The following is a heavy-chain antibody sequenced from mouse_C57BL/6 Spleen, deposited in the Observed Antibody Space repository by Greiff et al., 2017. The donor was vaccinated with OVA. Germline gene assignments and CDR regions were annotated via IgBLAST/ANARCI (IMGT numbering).Heavy chain of an antibody. CDR1: GFTFSDYY. V-gene: IGHV5-12*01. D-gene: IGHD1-1*01. J-gene: IGHJ3*01. Sequence: EVKLQESGGGLVQPGGSLKLSCAASGFTFSDYYMYWVRQTPETRLEWVAYISNGGGSTYYPDTVKGRFTISRVNAKNTLYLQMSRLKSEDTAMYYCARHRDYGSSPWFAYWGQGTLVTVSA. CDR3: ARHRDYGSSPWFAY. CDR2: ISNGGGST.